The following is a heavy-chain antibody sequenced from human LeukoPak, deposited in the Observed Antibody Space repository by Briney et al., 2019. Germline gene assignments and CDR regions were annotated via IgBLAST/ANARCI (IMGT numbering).Heavy chain of an antibody. CDR3: ARGQRPAARQVAYHWFDP. CDR2: INHSGST. CDR1: GGSFSGYY. D-gene: IGHD6-13*01. J-gene: IGHJ5*02. Sequence: PSETLSLTCAVYGGSFSGYYWSWIRQPPGKGLEWIGEINHSGSTNYNPSLKSRVTISVDTSKNQFSLKLSSVTAADTAVYYCARGQRPAARQVAYHWFDPWGQGTLVTVSS. V-gene: IGHV4-34*01.